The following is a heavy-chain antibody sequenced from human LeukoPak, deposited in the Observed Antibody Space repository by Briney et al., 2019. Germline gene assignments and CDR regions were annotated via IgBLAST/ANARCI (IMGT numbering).Heavy chain of an antibody. CDR2: INSDGSST. J-gene: IGHJ4*02. Sequence: GGSLRLSCAASGFTFRSYWMHWVRQGPRKGLVWVSRINSDGSSTNYADTVKGRFTISRDNANNTLYLQMNSLRAEDTAVYYCARSVNYSPADYWGQGTLVTVSS. CDR1: GFTFRSYW. CDR3: ARSVNYSPADY. V-gene: IGHV3-74*01. D-gene: IGHD1-26*01.